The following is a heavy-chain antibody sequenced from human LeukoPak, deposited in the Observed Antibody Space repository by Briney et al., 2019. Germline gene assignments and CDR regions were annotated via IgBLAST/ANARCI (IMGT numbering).Heavy chain of an antibody. CDR1: GGTFSSYA. D-gene: IGHD2-15*01. J-gene: IGHJ4*02. CDR2: IIPIFGTA. V-gene: IGHV1-69*01. CDR3: ASTSLGYCSGGSCYDFDY. Sequence: SVKVSCKASGGTFSSYAISWVRQAPGQGLEWMGGIIPIFGTANYAQKSQGRVTITADESTSTAYMELSSLRSEDTAVYYCASTSLGYCSGGSCYDFDYWGQGTLVTVSS.